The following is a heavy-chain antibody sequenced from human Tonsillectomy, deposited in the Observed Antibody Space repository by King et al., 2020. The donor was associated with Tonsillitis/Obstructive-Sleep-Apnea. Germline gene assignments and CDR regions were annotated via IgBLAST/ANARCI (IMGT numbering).Heavy chain of an antibody. J-gene: IGHJ4*02. CDR1: GFTFSSYS. D-gene: IGHD2-15*01. V-gene: IGHV3-21*01. CDR3: ARDSRVVAATRNDY. Sequence: VQLVESGGGLVKPGGSLRLSCAASGFTFSSYSMNWVRQAPGKGLEWVSSISSSSSYIYYADSVKGRFTISRDNAKNSLYLHMNSLRAEDTAVYYCARDSRVVAATRNDYWGQGTLVTVSS. CDR2: ISSSSSYI.